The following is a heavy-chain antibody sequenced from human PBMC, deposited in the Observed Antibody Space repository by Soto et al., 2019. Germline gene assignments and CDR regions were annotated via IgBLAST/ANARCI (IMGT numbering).Heavy chain of an antibody. CDR3: ARGGPVLLKDIGYTSSWPKDY. V-gene: IGHV1-18*04. Sequence: ASVKVSCKASGYTFTSYGISWVRQAPGQGLEWMGWISAYNGNTNYAQKLQGRVTMTTDTSTSTAYMELRSLRSDDTAVYYCARGGPVLLKDIGYTSSWPKDYWGQGTLVTVSS. J-gene: IGHJ4*02. CDR2: ISAYNGNT. CDR1: GYTFTSYG. D-gene: IGHD6-13*01.